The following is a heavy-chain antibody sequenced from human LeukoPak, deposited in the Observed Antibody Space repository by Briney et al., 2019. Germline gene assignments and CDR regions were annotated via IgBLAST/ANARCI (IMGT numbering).Heavy chain of an antibody. Sequence: SETLSLTCTVSGGSISSSGYYWGWLRQPPGKGLEWSVSVYYSGSTYYNPSLQSRVTISVDTSKNQYSLKLSSVTAADTAVYYCARLVFSSSSGYYYYMDVWGKGTTVTVSS. CDR1: GGSISSSGYY. V-gene: IGHV4-39*01. D-gene: IGHD6-6*01. CDR3: ARLVFSSSSGYYYYMDV. CDR2: VYYSGST. J-gene: IGHJ6*03.